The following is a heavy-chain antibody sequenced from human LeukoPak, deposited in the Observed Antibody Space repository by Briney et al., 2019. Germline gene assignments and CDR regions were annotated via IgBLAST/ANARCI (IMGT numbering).Heavy chain of an antibody. D-gene: IGHD3-22*01. J-gene: IGHJ3*02. CDR1: GFTFSSHW. V-gene: IGHV3-7*02. CDR3: ASGARGYYYDSSGFKPGAFDI. CDR2: IKQDGSEK. Sequence: GGSLRLSCAASGFTFSSHWVSWVRQAPGKGLEWVANIKQDGSEKYYVDSVKGRFTISRDNAKNSLYLQMNSLRAEDTAVYYCASGARGYYYDSSGFKPGAFDIWGQGTMVTVSS.